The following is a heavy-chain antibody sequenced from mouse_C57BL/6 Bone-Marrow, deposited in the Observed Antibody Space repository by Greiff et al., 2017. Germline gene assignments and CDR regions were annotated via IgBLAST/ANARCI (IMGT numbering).Heavy chain of an antibody. V-gene: IGHV1-55*01. CDR2: IYPGSCST. CDR3: ARRGFYDSLYAMDY. CDR1: GYTLTSYW. D-gene: IGHD2-3*01. Sequence: QVQLKQPGAELVKPGASVKMSCKASGYTLTSYWITWVKQRPGQGLEWSGDIYPGSCSTNYNEKFKSKATLTVDTSSSTAYMQLSSLTSEDSAVYYCARRGFYDSLYAMDYWGQGTSVTVSS. J-gene: IGHJ4*01.